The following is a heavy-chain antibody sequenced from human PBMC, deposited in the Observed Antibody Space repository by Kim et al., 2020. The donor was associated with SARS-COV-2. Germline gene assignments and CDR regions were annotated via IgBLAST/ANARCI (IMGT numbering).Heavy chain of an antibody. J-gene: IGHJ4*02. CDR3: LAEIGSRSFDH. Sequence: GGSLRLSCAASGFTFSAHALHWVRQAPGKGLEWVAHIAYDGSHISYPDSVKGRFIISRDDTKSTLYLQMNSLRPEDTAVYYCLAEIGSRSFDHGGQGTLVTVSS. CDR1: GFTFSAHA. CDR2: IAYDGSHI. D-gene: IGHD3-10*01. V-gene: IGHV3-30*04.